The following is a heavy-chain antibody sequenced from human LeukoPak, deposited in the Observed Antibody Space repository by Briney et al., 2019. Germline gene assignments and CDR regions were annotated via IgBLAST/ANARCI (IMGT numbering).Heavy chain of an antibody. V-gene: IGHV4-34*01. Sequence: SGTLSLTCAVYGGSFSGYYWSWIRQPPGKGLGWIGEINHIGNTNYNPSLKSSVTISVDTSKHQFYLKLSTVNAADTAVYYCARGTYYGSGSYYKYWGQGTLVTVSS. D-gene: IGHD3-10*01. J-gene: IGHJ4*02. CDR2: INHIGNT. CDR1: GGSFSGYY. CDR3: ARGTYYGSGSYYKY.